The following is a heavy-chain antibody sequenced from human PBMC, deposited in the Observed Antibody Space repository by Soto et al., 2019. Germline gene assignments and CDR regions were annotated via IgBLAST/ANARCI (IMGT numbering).Heavy chain of an antibody. Sequence: GGSLRLSCAASGFTFSSYAMHWVRQAPGKGLEWVAVISYDGSNKYYADSVKGRFTISRDNSKNTLYLQMNSLTAEDTAVYYCARHPSGYSYGSYYYGMAVWGHGNPVTV. J-gene: IGHJ6*02. CDR2: ISYDGSNK. CDR3: ARHPSGYSYGSYYYGMAV. CDR1: GFTFSSYA. V-gene: IGHV3-30-3*01. D-gene: IGHD5-18*01.